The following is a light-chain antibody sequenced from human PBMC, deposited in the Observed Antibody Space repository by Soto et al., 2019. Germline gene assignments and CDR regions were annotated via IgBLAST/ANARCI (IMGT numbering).Light chain of an antibody. CDR2: DNN. Sequence: QSVLTQPPSVSAAPGQKVTISCSGSSSNIGNNYVSWYQQLPGTAPKLLIYDNNQRPSGIPDRFSGSKSGTSATLGITGLQTGYEADYYCGTWDSSLSEVFGGGTKLTVL. V-gene: IGLV1-51*01. CDR1: SSNIGNNY. CDR3: GTWDSSLSEV. J-gene: IGLJ2*01.